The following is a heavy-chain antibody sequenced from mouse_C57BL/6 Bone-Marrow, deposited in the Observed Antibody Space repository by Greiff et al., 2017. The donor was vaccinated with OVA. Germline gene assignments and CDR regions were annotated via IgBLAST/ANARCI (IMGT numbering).Heavy chain of an antibody. CDR1: GFTFSNYW. J-gene: IGHJ1*03. Sequence: EVKLMESGGGLVQPGGSMKLSCVASGFTFSNYWMNWVRQSPEKGLEWVAQIRLKSDNYATHYAESVKGRFTISRDDSKSSVYLQMNNLRAEDTGIYCCTMDAWYFDVWGTGTTVTVSS. V-gene: IGHV6-3*01. CDR3: TMDAWYFDV. CDR2: IRLKSDNYAT.